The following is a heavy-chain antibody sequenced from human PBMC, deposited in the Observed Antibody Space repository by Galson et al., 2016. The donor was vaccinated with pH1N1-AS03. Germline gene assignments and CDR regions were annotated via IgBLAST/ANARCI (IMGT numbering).Heavy chain of an antibody. V-gene: IGHV1-18*01. CDR3: AREVSYGSGRRDVFDF. D-gene: IGHD3-10*01. CDR2: ISTYNGNT. Sequence: SVMVSCKASGYIFVDYNIYWVRQAPGQGLEWMGWISTYNGNTDYAPMLQGRVTMTADTSTSTAYMEMSSLTSEDTAVYYCAREVSYGSGRRDVFDFWGQGTMVTVSS. J-gene: IGHJ3*01. CDR1: GYIFVDYN.